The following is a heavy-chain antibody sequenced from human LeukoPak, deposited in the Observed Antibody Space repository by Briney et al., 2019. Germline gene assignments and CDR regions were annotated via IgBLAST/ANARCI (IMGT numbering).Heavy chain of an antibody. CDR3: ARVSSSWYYYGMDV. CDR1: GFTFSSYW. V-gene: IGHV3-74*01. Sequence: GGSLRLSCAASGFTFSSYWMHWVRQAPGKGLVWVSRINSDGSSTSYADSVKGRFTISRDNAKNTLYLQMNSLRAEDTAVYYRARVSSSWYYYGMDVWGQGTTVTVSS. CDR2: INSDGSST. J-gene: IGHJ6*02. D-gene: IGHD6-13*01.